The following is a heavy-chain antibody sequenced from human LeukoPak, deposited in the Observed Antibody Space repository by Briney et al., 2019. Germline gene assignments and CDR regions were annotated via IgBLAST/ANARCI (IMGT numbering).Heavy chain of an antibody. V-gene: IGHV3-30-3*01. CDR2: ISYDGSNK. CDR1: GFTFSSYA. J-gene: IGHJ4*02. Sequence: GRSLRLSCAASGFTFSSYAMHWVRQAPGKGLEWVAVISYDGSNKYYADSVKGRFTISRDNSKNTLYLQMNSLRAEDTAVYYCARAHVVVTATFDYWGQGTLVTVSS. D-gene: IGHD2-21*02. CDR3: ARAHVVVTATFDY.